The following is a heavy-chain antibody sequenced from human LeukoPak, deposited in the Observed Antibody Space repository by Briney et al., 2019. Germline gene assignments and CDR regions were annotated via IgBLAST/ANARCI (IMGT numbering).Heavy chain of an antibody. J-gene: IGHJ4*02. Sequence: SETLSLTCTVSGGSISSYYWSWIRQPPGKGLEWIGYIYYSGSTNYNPSLKSRVTISVDTSKNQLSLKLSSVTAADTAVYYCARDQTLLWFGESGGFDYWGQGTLVTVSS. D-gene: IGHD3-10*01. V-gene: IGHV4-59*01. CDR2: IYYSGST. CDR1: GGSISSYY. CDR3: ARDQTLLWFGESGGFDY.